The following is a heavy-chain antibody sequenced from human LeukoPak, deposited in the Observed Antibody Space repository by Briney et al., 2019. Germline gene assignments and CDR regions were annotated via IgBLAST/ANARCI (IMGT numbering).Heavy chain of an antibody. CDR2: INPRGGST. CDR1: GYTFTSHF. CDR3: ARGVTRPDDFWSGYYYYYMDV. V-gene: IGHV1-46*01. D-gene: IGHD3-3*01. Sequence: ASVKVSCKASGYTFTSHFMHWVRQAPGQGLEWMGIINPRGGSTSYTQKLQGRVTMTTDTSTSTAYMELRSLRSDDTAVYYCARGVTRPDDFWSGYYYYYMDVWGKGTTVTVSS. J-gene: IGHJ6*03.